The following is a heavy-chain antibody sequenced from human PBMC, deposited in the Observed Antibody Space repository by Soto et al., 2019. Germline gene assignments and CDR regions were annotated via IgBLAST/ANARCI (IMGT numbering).Heavy chain of an antibody. CDR2: IKHSGSH. CDR3: ARVLIAAPDY. D-gene: IGHD6-13*01. CDR1: GGSFSGYY. V-gene: IGHV4-34*01. Sequence: QVPLQQWVAGLLKPSETLSLTCAVYGGSFSGYYSSWMRQPPGKGPEWIGEIKHSGSHNYNPSLKSRVTLSVDASKNQFSLKLSSVTAADTAVYYCARVLIAAPDYWGQGTLDTVSP. J-gene: IGHJ4*02.